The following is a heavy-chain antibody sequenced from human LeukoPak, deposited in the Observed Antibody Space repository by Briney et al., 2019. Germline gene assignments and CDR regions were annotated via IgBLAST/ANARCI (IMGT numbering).Heavy chain of an antibody. Sequence: PSEXLSLTCTVSGGSISSGSYYWSWLRQPAGTGLEWIGRIYTSGSTNYNPSLKSRVTMSVDTSKNQFSLKLSSVTAADTAVYYCARMPGIAARSYYYYYMDVWGKGTTVTVSS. D-gene: IGHD6-6*01. J-gene: IGHJ6*03. CDR2: IYTSGST. CDR3: ARMPGIAARSYYYYYMDV. CDR1: GGSISSGSYY. V-gene: IGHV4-61*02.